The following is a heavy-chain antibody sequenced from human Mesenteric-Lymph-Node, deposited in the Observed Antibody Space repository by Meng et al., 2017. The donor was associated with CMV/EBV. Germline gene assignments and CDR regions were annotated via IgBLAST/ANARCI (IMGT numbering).Heavy chain of an antibody. CDR2: INPNSGGT. CDR1: GYTFTGYY. CDR3: ARESTSARFGYYYYGMDV. J-gene: IGHJ6*02. V-gene: IGHV1-2*02. Sequence: ASVKVSCKASGYTFTGYYMHWVRQAPGQGLEWMGWINPNSGGTNYAQKFQGRVTMTRDTSISTAYMELSSLRSEDTAVYYCARESTSARFGYYYYGMDVWGQGTTVTVSS. D-gene: IGHD6-6*01.